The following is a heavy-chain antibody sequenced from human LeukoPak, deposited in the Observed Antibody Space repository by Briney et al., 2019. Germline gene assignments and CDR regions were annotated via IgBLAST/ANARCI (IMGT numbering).Heavy chain of an antibody. J-gene: IGHJ4*02. D-gene: IGHD4/OR15-4a*01. CDR3: TRDSAKSFDD. CDR2: IYHDGSYQ. V-gene: IGHV3-33*01. Sequence: GGSLRLSCAASGFTFRNYGFHWVRQAPGKGLEWVAVIYHDGSYQFHADSVGGRFTFSRDNSKNTVFLEMNSLRAEDTAMYYCTRDSAKSFDDWGQGTLVTVSS. CDR1: GFTFRNYG.